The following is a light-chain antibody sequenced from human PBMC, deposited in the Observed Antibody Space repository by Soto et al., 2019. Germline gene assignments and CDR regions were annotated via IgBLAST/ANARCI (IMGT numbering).Light chain of an antibody. V-gene: IGKV2-30*01. J-gene: IGKJ1*01. CDR1: QSLVYNDGGSC. Sequence: VMTQSPLSLPVTPVERAYLSCRSSQSLVYNDGGSCLNWYQQRPEQAPRRLIYKVSNRDSGVPDRFSGSGSGTDFTLKISTVEAEDVGVYYCMQGTHWPWTFGQGTKVHI. CDR2: KVS. CDR3: MQGTHWPWT.